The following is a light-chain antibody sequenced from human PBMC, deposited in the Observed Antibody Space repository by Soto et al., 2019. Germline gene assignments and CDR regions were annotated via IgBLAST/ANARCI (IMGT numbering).Light chain of an antibody. J-gene: IGLJ1*01. CDR3: GTWDSSLTTSYV. CDR1: SSNIGNNY. Sequence: QSVLTQPPSVSAAPGQKVTISCSGSSSNIGNNYVSWYQQLPGTAPKLLIYDNHKRPSGIPDRFSGSKSGTSATLGITGLQTGDEADYYCGTWDSSLTTSYVFGTGTKVTVL. V-gene: IGLV1-51*01. CDR2: DNH.